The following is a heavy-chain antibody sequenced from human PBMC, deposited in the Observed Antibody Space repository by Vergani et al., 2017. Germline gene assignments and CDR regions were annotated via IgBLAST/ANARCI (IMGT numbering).Heavy chain of an antibody. CDR3: ARDHPITSCGVVIPGGMYV. D-gene: IGHD3-3*01. CDR1: GYTFTSYG. CDR2: ISAYNGNT. V-gene: IGHV1-18*04. J-gene: IGHJ6*02. Sequence: QVQLVQSGAEVKKPGASVKVSCKASGYTFTSYGISWVRQAPGQGLEWMGWISAYNGNTNYAQKLQGRVTRTTDTSTSTAYMELRSLRSDDTAVYYCARDHPITSCGVVIPGGMYVGGQGTTVTVSS.